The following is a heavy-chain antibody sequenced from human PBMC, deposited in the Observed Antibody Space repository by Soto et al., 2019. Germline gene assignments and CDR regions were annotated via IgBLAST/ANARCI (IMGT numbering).Heavy chain of an antibody. CDR3: ERTQPDYTGTTGGVDY. Sequence: QVQLVQSGAEVKKPGASVKVSCKASGYTFTSYGISWVRQAPGQGRQWMGWVSAYNGNTNYAQNLQGRVTMTTDTSTSTAYLELMSLRSDDTAVYYCERTQPDYTGTTGGVDYWGQGTLVPVSS. CDR1: GYTFTSYG. J-gene: IGHJ4*02. D-gene: IGHD4-17*01. CDR2: VSAYNGNT. V-gene: IGHV1-18*01.